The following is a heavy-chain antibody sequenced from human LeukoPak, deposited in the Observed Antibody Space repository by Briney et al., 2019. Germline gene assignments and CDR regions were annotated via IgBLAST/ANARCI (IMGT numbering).Heavy chain of an antibody. V-gene: IGHV3-53*05. Sequence: PGGSLRLSCAVSGFTVSSNYMSWVRQAPGKGLEWVSVVYGGGTTYYADSVKGRFTVSRDNSKNTLYLQMNSLRAEDTAVYYCAVRYDSSGHYYFDYWGQGTLVTVSS. D-gene: IGHD3-22*01. CDR3: AVRYDSSGHYYFDY. CDR1: GFTVSSNY. J-gene: IGHJ4*02. CDR2: VYGGGTT.